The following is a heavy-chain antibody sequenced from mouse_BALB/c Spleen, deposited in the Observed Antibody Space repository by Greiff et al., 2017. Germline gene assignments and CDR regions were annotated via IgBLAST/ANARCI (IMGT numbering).Heavy chain of an antibody. CDR1: GYTFTDYY. V-gene: IGHV1-77*01. Sequence: VQLQQSGAELARPGASVKLSCKASGYTFTDYYINWVKQRTGQGLEWIGEIYPGSGNTYYNEKFKGKATLTADKSSSTAYMQLSSLTSEDSAVYFCARSGGSSFDYGGQGTTLTVSS. D-gene: IGHD4-1*01. CDR3: ARSGGSSFDY. J-gene: IGHJ2*01. CDR2: IYPGSGNT.